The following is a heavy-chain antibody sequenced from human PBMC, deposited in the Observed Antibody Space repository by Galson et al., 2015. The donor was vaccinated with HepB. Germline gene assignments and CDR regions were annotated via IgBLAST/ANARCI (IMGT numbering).Heavy chain of an antibody. CDR1: GYTFTSYG. V-gene: IGHV1-18*01. J-gene: IGHJ5*02. CDR3: ARGALVVVVGATQNNWFDP. D-gene: IGHD2-15*01. CDR2: ISAYNGNT. Sequence: SVKVSCMASGYTFTSYGFTWVRQAPGQGLEWMGWISAYNGNTNYAQKLQGRVTMTTDTSTSTAYMELRSLRSDDAAVYYCARGALVVVVGATQNNWFDPWGQGTLVTVSS.